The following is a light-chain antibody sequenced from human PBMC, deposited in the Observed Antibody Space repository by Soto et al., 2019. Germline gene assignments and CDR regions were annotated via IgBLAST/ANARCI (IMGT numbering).Light chain of an antibody. CDR3: QQSYSTPT. CDR1: QSISSY. J-gene: IGKJ1*01. CDR2: AAS. Sequence: DIQMTQFPSSLSASLRDRVTLTFPASQSISSYLNWYQQKPGKAPKLLIYAASSLQSGVPSRFSGSGSGTDFSLTISSLQPEDFATYYCQQSYSTPTFXQRTKV. V-gene: IGKV1-39*01.